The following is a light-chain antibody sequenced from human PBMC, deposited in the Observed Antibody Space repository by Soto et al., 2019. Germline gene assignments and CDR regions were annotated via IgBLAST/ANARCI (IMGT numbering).Light chain of an antibody. J-gene: IGLJ2*01. Sequence: QPVLTQPPSVSGAPGQRVTISCTGSSSNIGAGYDVHWYQQLPGTAPKLLIYGNSNRPSGVPDRFSGSKSGTSASLAITGLQAEDDADYYCQSYDSSSVVFGGGTKLTVL. CDR1: SSNIGAGYD. V-gene: IGLV1-40*01. CDR2: GNS. CDR3: QSYDSSSVV.